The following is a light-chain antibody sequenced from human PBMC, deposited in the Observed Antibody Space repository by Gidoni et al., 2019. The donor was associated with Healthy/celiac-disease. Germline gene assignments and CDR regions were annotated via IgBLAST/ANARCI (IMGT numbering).Light chain of an antibody. Sequence: QSALTQPDSVSGSPGQSNTISCTGTSSDVGGYNYVSWYQQHPGEAPNLMIYEVSNRPSGVSNRFSGSKSASTASLTITGRQAEDEADYYCSSDTSSSTLGGVFGGGTKLTVL. CDR2: EVS. CDR3: SSDTSSSTLGGV. V-gene: IGLV2-14*01. CDR1: SSDVGGYNY. J-gene: IGLJ2*01.